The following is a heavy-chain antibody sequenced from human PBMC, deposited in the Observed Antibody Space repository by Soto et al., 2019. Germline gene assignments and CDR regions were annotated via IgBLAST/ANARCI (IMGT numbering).Heavy chain of an antibody. CDR3: ATSQKGYNWNYFDH. J-gene: IGHJ4*02. CDR1: GASISGSYYY. D-gene: IGHD1-20*01. V-gene: IGHV4-39*01. Sequence: LSLTCAVSGASISGSYYYWAWLRQSPGKGPEWIGSVFYTGFTSYNPSLESRVSVSVDTSKSQFSLKLSAVTAADTAVYYCATSQKGYNWNYFDHWGQGXLVTVYS. CDR2: VFYTGFT.